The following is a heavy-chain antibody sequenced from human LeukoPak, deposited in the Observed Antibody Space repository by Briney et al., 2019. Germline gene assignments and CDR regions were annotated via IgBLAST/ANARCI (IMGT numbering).Heavy chain of an antibody. Sequence: SETLSLTCTVSGGSISSSSYYWGWIRQPPGKGLEWIGSIYYSGSTYYNPSLKSRVTISVDTSKNQFSLKLSSVTAADTAVYYCARGVEMATIRSYNWFDPWGQGTLVTVSS. CDR1: GGSISSSSYY. D-gene: IGHD5-24*01. J-gene: IGHJ5*02. V-gene: IGHV4-39*07. CDR3: ARGVEMATIRSYNWFDP. CDR2: IYYSGST.